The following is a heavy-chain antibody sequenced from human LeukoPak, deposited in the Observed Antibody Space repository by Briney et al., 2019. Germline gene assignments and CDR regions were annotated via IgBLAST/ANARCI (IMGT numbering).Heavy chain of an antibody. J-gene: IGHJ4*02. CDR3: AKSWFYDFLPGKGGFDY. CDR1: GFTFSSYA. V-gene: IGHV3-23*01. Sequence: GGSLRLSCAASGFTFSSYAMSWVRQAPGKGLEWVSAISGSGGSTYYADSVKGRFTISRDNSKNTLYLQMNSLRAEDTAVYYCAKSWFYDFLPGKGGFDYGGEGPRVTVPS. D-gene: IGHD3-3*01. CDR2: ISGSGGST.